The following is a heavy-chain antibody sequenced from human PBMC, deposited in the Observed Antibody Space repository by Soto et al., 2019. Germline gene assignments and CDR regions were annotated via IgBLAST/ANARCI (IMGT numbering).Heavy chain of an antibody. V-gene: IGHV3-9*01. CDR2: ITWNGGSM. Sequence: EVQLVESGGGLVQPGRSLRLSCAASGFTFHDYAIHWVRQAPGKGLEWVSGITWNGGSMGYADSVQGRFSISRDNTRNSLYVQRNRLRGEDTGLYYCVQFPRIAAAGVNSHYDYVDVWGKGTAVTVS. CDR1: GFTFHDYA. J-gene: IGHJ6*03. CDR3: VQFPRIAAAGVNSHYDYVDV. D-gene: IGHD6-25*01.